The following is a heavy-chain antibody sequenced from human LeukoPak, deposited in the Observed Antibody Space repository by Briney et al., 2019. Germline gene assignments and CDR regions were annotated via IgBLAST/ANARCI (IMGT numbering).Heavy chain of an antibody. J-gene: IGHJ4*02. CDR2: ISNSDGKT. Sequence: GGSLRLSCAASGFTFSSYAMSWVRQAPGKGLEWVSTISNSDGKTYYADSVKGRVTISRDNSKNTLYLQVNSLRVEDTAVYYCAKDRLGAMMYFDFWGQGTLVTVSS. CDR1: GFTFSSYA. V-gene: IGHV3-23*01. CDR3: AKDRLGAMMYFDF. D-gene: IGHD1-26*01.